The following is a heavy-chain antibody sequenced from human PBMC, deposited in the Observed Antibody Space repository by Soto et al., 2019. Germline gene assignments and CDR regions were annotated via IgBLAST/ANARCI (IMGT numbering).Heavy chain of an antibody. CDR3: LGGQYYSGY. D-gene: IGHD3-10*01. J-gene: IGHJ4*02. Sequence: QVQLVESGGGVVQPGRSLRLSCAGSGFPFTSSGMHWVREGPDKGLEWVAAISYDGSDKYYADSVKGRFNISKDNSKNKLYLQMTSLRPEDKALYYCLGGQYYSGYRGQGTLVIVSS. V-gene: IGHV3-30*03. CDR2: ISYDGSDK. CDR1: GFPFTSSG.